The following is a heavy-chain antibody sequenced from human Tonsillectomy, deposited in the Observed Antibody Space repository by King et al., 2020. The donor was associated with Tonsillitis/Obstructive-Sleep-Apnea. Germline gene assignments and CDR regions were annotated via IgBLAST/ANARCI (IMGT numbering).Heavy chain of an antibody. D-gene: IGHD3-3*01. Sequence: QLVQSGAEVKKPGESLKISCKGSGYSFTSYWIGWVRQMPGKGLEWMGIIYPGDSDTRYSPSFQGQVTISADKSISTAYLQWSSLKASDTAMYYCASITIFGVVLPDVSAFDIWGQGTMVTVST. V-gene: IGHV5-51*01. CDR3: ASITIFGVVLPDVSAFDI. CDR2: IYPGDSDT. J-gene: IGHJ3*02. CDR1: GYSFTSYW.